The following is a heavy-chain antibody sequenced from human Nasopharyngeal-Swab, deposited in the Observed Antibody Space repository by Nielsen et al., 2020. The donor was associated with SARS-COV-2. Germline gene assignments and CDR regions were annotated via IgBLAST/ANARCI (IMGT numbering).Heavy chain of an antibody. CDR1: GYTLTELS. V-gene: IGHV1-24*01. J-gene: IGHJ6*02. D-gene: IGHD3-10*01. CDR3: AREERGVTLEGGYYYYGMDV. Sequence: ASVKVSCKVSGYTLTELSMHWVRQAPGKGLEWMGGFDPEDGETIYAQKFQGRVTMTEDTSTDTAYMELSSLRSEDTAVYYCAREERGVTLEGGYYYYGMDVWGQGTTVTVSS. CDR2: FDPEDGET.